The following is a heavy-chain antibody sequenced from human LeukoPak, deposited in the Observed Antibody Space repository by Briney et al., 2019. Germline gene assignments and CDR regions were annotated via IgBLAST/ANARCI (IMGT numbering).Heavy chain of an antibody. CDR1: GFAFNNYA. D-gene: IGHD4-17*01. Sequence: VGTLRLSCTPSGFAFNNYAMSWGREAPGPGLEWGSLISGSGDRTYYAASAKGRFHISRDNAKNTLYVEMNSLRADDTAVYYCAKGSFYGEHPIFDYWGQGTLVTVSS. J-gene: IGHJ4*02. V-gene: IGHV3-23*01. CDR3: AKGSFYGEHPIFDY. CDR2: ISGSGDRT.